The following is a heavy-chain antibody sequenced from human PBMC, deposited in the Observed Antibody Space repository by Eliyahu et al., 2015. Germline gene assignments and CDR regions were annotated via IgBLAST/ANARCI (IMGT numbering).Heavy chain of an antibody. Sequence: QLQLQESGPGLVKPSETLSLTCTVSGXSISSSSYYWGWIRQSPGKGLEWIGSIYYSGSTYYNPSLKSRVTISVDTSKNQFSLKLSSVTAADTAVYYCARLTTVTPFDYWGQGTLVTVSS. D-gene: IGHD4-17*01. CDR1: GXSISSSSYY. J-gene: IGHJ4*02. V-gene: IGHV4-39*01. CDR3: ARLTTVTPFDY. CDR2: IYYSGST.